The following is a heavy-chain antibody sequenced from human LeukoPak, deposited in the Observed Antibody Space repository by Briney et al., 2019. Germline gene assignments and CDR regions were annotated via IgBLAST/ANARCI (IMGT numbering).Heavy chain of an antibody. CDR1: GFTFDDYA. J-gene: IGHJ4*02. V-gene: IGHV3-9*01. Sequence: GGSLRLSCAASGFTFDDYAMHWVRQAPGKGLEWVSGISWNSGSIGYADSVKGRFTISRDNSKNTLYLQMNSLRAEDTAVYYCAKDNYYDSSGYYYHFDYWGQGTLVTVSS. D-gene: IGHD3-22*01. CDR2: ISWNSGSI. CDR3: AKDNYYDSSGYYYHFDY.